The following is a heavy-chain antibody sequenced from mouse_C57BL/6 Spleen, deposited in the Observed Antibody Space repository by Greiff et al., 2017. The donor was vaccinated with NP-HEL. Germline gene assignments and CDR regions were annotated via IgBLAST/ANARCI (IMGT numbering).Heavy chain of an antibody. D-gene: IGHD1-1*01. CDR1: GFTFSSYA. CDR2: ISDGGSYT. CDR3: AREATVVARYFDV. J-gene: IGHJ1*03. V-gene: IGHV5-4*01. Sequence: EVHLVESGGGLVKPGGSLKLSCAASGFTFSSYAMSWVRQTPEKRLEWVATISDGGSYTYYPDNVKGRFTISRDNAKNNLYLQMSHLKSEDTAMYYCAREATVVARYFDVWGTGTTVTVSS.